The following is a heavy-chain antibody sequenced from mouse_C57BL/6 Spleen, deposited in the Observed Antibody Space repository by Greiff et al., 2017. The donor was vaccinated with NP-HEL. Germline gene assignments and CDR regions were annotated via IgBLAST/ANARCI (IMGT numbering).Heavy chain of an antibody. D-gene: IGHD1-1*02. CDR1: GYTFTDYE. CDR2: IDPETGGT. Sequence: QVQLQQSGAELVRPGASVTLSCKASGYTFTDYEMHWVKQTPVHGLEWIGAIDPETGGTANNQKFKGKAILTADKSSSTAYMELRSLTSEDSAVYYCTGNGLFAYLGQGTLVTVSA. CDR3: TGNGLFAY. J-gene: IGHJ3*01. V-gene: IGHV1-15*01.